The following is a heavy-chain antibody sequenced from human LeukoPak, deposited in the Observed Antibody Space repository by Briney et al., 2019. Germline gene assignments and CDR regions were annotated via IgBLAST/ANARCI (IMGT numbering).Heavy chain of an antibody. J-gene: IGHJ4*02. CDR1: GFTFSSYA. Sequence: GGSLRLSCAASGFTFSSYAMSWVRQAPGKGLEWVSGISGSGGRTYYADSVKGRFTISRDNSKNTLYLQMNSLRAEDTAVYYCAKDPGEIHYQLPNYFDYWGQGTLVTASS. CDR3: AKDPGEIHYQLPNYFDY. V-gene: IGHV3-23*01. D-gene: IGHD2-2*01. CDR2: ISGSGGRT.